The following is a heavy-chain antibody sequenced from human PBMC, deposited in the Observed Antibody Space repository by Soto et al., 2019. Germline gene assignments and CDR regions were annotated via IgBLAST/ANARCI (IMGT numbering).Heavy chain of an antibody. CDR2: IKQDGSGK. D-gene: IGHD3-10*01. J-gene: IGHJ4*02. CDR1: GFTFSSYW. V-gene: IGHV3-7*01. CDR3: ARVLNYYGSGTTDY. Sequence: GGSLRLSCAASGFTFSSYWMSWVRQAPGKGLEWVANIKQDGSGKYYVDSVKGRFTISRDNAKNSLYLQMNSLRAEDTAVYYCARVLNYYGSGTTDYWGQGTLVTVSS.